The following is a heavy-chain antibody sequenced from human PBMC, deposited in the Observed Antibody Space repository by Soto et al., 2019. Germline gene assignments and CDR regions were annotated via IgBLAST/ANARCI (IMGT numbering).Heavy chain of an antibody. D-gene: IGHD5-12*01. J-gene: IGHJ6*02. Sequence: GGSLRLSCEASGFTFSRNAMHWVRQAPGKGLEWVAVISFDGNNQYYTDSVKGRFTISRDNSKNTLDLQMNSLRREDTAVYYCARDREYSGFYYGMDVWGQGTTVTVSS. CDR3: ARDREYSGFYYGMDV. V-gene: IGHV3-30-3*01. CDR2: ISFDGNNQ. CDR1: GFTFSRNA.